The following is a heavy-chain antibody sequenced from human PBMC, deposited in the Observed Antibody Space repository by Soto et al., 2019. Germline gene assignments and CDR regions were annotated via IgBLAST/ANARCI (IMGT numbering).Heavy chain of an antibody. V-gene: IGHV1-69*13. Sequence: SVKVSCKPSGGTITNNAFSWMRQAPGQGFEWMGGVIPIFGTANYAQKFQGRVTITADESTSTAYMEQSSLRSEDTAVYYWAAVSTGDPVGDFWSGYYMGQRNNYAMDVWGQGTAVTVSS. CDR3: AAVSTGDPVGDFWSGYYMGQRNNYAMDV. J-gene: IGHJ6*02. CDR2: VIPIFGTA. CDR1: GGTITNNA. D-gene: IGHD3-3*01.